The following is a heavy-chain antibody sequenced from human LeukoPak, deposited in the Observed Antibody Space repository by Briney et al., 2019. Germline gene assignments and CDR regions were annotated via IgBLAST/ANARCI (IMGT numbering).Heavy chain of an antibody. CDR2: IIPIFGTA. D-gene: IGHD3-22*01. CDR1: GGTFSIYA. CDR3: ARSRREYYYDSSGYYTNWFDP. Sequence: AASVKVSCKASGGTFSIYAISWVRQAPGQGLEWMGGIIPIFGTANYAQKFQGRVTITADESTSTAYMELSSLRSEDTAVYYCARSRREYYYDSSGYYTNWFDPWGQGTLVTVSS. J-gene: IGHJ5*02. V-gene: IGHV1-69*13.